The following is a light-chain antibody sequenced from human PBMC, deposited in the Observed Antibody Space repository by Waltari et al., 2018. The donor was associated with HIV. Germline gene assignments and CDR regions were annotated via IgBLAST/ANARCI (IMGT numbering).Light chain of an antibody. CDR3: TSFTSNYTVM. Sequence: QSALTQPASVSGSPGQSITISCPGSTRDFGLCNFISWYQQHPGGVPKVIISEVSSRPSWVSSRFSGSKSGNTASLTISWLQTEDEADYYCTSFTSNYTVMFGGGTKVTVL. J-gene: IGLJ3*02. V-gene: IGLV2-14*01. CDR2: EVS. CDR1: TRDFGLCNF.